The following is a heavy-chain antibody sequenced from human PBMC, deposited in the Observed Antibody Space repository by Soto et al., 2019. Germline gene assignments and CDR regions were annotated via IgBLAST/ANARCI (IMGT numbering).Heavy chain of an antibody. CDR1: GFTFSRYW. CDR2: IKQDGTEK. D-gene: IGHD5-18*01. J-gene: IGHJ3*02. Sequence: GGSLRLSCAASGFTFSRYWMNWVRQAPGKWLEWVANIKQDGTEKNYVDSVKGRFTISRDNARNSLYLQMDSLRAEDTAVYFCARGDTPMITGMDSFDIWGQGTMVTVSS. CDR3: ARGDTPMITGMDSFDI. V-gene: IGHV3-7*01.